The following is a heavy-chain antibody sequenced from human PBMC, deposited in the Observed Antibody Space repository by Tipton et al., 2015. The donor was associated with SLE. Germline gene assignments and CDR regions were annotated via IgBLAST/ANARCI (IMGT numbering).Heavy chain of an antibody. Sequence: SLRLSCAASGFTFSSYWMHWVRQAPGKGLVWASRINSDESSRSYADSVKGRFTISRDNAKNTLYLQMNSLRAEDTAVYYCARDRTTAYYYYFYMDVWGKGTTVTVSS. J-gene: IGHJ6*03. D-gene: IGHD1/OR15-1a*01. V-gene: IGHV3-74*01. CDR2: INSDESSR. CDR3: ARDRTTAYYYYFYMDV. CDR1: GFTFSSYW.